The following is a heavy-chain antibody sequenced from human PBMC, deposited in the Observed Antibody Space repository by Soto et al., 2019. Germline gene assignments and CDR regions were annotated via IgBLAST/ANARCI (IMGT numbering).Heavy chain of an antibody. CDR3: AKSPGMYYYDSSGYYHYDY. CDR1: GFTFRNYA. CDR2: ISGSGVST. J-gene: IGHJ4*02. V-gene: IGHV3-23*01. D-gene: IGHD3-22*01. Sequence: GGSLRLSCAASGFTFRNYAMSWVRQAPGKGLEWVSAISGSGVSTYYADSVKGRFTISRDNSKNTLYLQMNSLRAEDTAVYYCAKSPGMYYYDSSGYYHYDYWGQGTLVTVSS.